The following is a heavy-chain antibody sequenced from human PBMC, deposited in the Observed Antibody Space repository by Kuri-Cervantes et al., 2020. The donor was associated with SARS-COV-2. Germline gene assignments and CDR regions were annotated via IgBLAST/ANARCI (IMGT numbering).Heavy chain of an antibody. V-gene: IGHV1-69*04. CDR2: FIPMLDLT. Sequence: SVKVSCKVSGGTLRSYAITWVRQAPGQGLEWMGRFIPMLDLTNYAPKFRDRVTISADKSTGTAYLELTSLRPDDTAVYYCARAATYYDANGYWYWGQGTLVTVSS. D-gene: IGHD3-22*01. CDR3: ARAATYYDANGYWY. CDR1: GGTLRSYA. J-gene: IGHJ4*02.